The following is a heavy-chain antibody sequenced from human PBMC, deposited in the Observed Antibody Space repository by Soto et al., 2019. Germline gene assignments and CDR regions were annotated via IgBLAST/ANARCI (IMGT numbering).Heavy chain of an antibody. CDR2: ISYDGSNK. CDR3: ARNGPTAAAGTYRDYYYYYGMDV. CDR1: GFTFSSYA. D-gene: IGHD6-13*01. V-gene: IGHV3-30-3*01. J-gene: IGHJ6*02. Sequence: QVQLVESGGGVVQPGRSLRLSCAASGFTFSSYAMHWVRQAPGKGLEWVAVISYDGSNKYYADSVKGRFTISRDNSKNTLYLQMNSLRAEDTAVYYCARNGPTAAAGTYRDYYYYYGMDVWGQGTTVTVSS.